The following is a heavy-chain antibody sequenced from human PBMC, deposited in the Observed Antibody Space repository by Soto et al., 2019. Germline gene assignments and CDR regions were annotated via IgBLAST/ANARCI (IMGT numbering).Heavy chain of an antibody. Sequence: GGSLRLSCAASGFTFSSYGMHWVRQAPGKGLEWVAVIWYDGSNKYYADSVKGRFTISRDNSKNTLYLQMNSLRAEDTAVYYCARDAESSSWYIGYYYYCMAVWGQGTTVTVSS. J-gene: IGHJ6*02. V-gene: IGHV3-33*01. CDR1: GFTFSSYG. CDR2: IWYDGSNK. D-gene: IGHD6-13*01. CDR3: ARDAESSSWYIGYYYYCMAV.